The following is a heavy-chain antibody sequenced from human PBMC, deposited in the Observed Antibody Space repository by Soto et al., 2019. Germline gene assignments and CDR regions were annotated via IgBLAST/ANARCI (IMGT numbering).Heavy chain of an antibody. D-gene: IGHD6-19*01. CDR3: ARLKITGYSSGWYGTFDY. CDR2: IYYSGST. Sequence: KPSETLSLTCTVSGGSISSYYWSWIRQPPGKGLEWIGYIYYSGSTNYNPSLKSRVTISVDTSKNQFSLKLSSVTAADMAVYYCARLKITGYSSGWYGTFDYWGQGTLVTVSS. J-gene: IGHJ4*02. V-gene: IGHV4-59*01. CDR1: GGSISSYY.